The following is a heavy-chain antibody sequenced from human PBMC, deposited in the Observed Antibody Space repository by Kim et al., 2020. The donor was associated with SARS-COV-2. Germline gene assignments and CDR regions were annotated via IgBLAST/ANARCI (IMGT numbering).Heavy chain of an antibody. V-gene: IGHV1-46*01. D-gene: IGHD1-26*01. CDR2: INARGGST. CDR1: GYTFTSYN. CDR3: ARQGADTHLDY. Sequence: ASVKVSCKASGYTFTSYNIRWVRQAPAQGLEWMGIINARGGSTRYAQKFQGRVTMTRDTSTSTLYMDLSSLTSEDTAVYYCARQGADTHLDYWGQGTLVTVSS. J-gene: IGHJ4*02.